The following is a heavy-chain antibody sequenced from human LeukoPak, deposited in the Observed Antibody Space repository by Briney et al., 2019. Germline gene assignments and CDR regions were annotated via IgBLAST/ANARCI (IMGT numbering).Heavy chain of an antibody. CDR2: IRTKVNTYAT. CDR3: TTHSSGWYFPYDKYFQH. V-gene: IGHV3-73*01. J-gene: IGHJ1*01. Sequence: TGGSLRLSCAASGFTFSGSAIHWVRQTSGKGLEWVGRIRTKVNTYATAYGESVKGRFTISRDDSKNAAYLQMNSLKTEDTAVYYCTTHSSGWYFPYDKYFQHWGQGTLVTVSP. CDR1: GFTFSGSA. D-gene: IGHD6-19*01.